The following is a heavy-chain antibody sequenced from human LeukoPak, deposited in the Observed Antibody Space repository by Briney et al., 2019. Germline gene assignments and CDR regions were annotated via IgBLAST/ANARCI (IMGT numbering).Heavy chain of an antibody. Sequence: PSETLSLTCNVSGDSITSYYWNWIRQPPGKGLDWIGYIYYTGSTNSNPSLKSRLTISLDTSKKHFSLKLSSVTAADTAIYYCASSYFYDGNRYFDYWGQGALVTVSS. CDR3: ASSYFYDGNRYFDY. CDR1: GDSITSYY. J-gene: IGHJ4*02. D-gene: IGHD3-22*01. V-gene: IGHV4-59*08. CDR2: IYYTGST.